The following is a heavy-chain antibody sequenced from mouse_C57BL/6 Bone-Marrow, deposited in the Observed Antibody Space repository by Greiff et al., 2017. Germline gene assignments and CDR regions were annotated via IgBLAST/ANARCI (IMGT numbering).Heavy chain of an antibody. D-gene: IGHD1-1*02. J-gene: IGHJ3*01. CDR2: INPGSGGT. Sequence: QVQLKQSGAELVRPGTSVKVSCKASGYAFTNYLIEWVKQRPGQGLEWIGVINPGSGGTNYNEKFKGKATLTADKSSSTAYTQLSSLTSEDSAVYCCARRWAYWGQGTLVTVSA. CDR1: GYAFTNYL. V-gene: IGHV1-54*01. CDR3: ARRWAY.